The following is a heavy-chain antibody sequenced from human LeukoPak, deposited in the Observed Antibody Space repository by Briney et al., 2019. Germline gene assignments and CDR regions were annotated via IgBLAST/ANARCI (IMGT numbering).Heavy chain of an antibody. Sequence: PGGSLRLSCTASGFTFGSYWMNWVRQAPGKGLEWVANIKQDASETYYVDSVKGRFTISRDSPKNSLYPQLNSLRAEDTAIYYCARQGSHSNGWFFDYWGQGVLVTVSS. CDR1: GFTFGSYW. CDR2: IKQDASET. J-gene: IGHJ4*02. D-gene: IGHD6-19*01. CDR3: ARQGSHSNGWFFDY. V-gene: IGHV3-7*01.